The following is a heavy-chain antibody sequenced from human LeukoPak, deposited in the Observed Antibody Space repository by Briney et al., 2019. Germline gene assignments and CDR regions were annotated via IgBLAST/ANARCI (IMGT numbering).Heavy chain of an antibody. CDR1: GGSISSYY. J-gene: IGHJ4*02. CDR2: IYTSRST. Sequence: SETLSLTCTVSGGSISSYYWSWIRQPAGKGLEWIGGIYTSRSTNYNPSLKSRVTMSVDTSKNQFSLKLSSVTAADTAVYYCAREKRTIFGVVIISYYFDYWGQGTPVTVSS. D-gene: IGHD3-3*01. CDR3: AREKRTIFGVVIISYYFDY. V-gene: IGHV4-4*07.